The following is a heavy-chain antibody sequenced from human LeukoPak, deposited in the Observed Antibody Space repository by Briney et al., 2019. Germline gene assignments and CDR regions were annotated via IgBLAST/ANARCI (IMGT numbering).Heavy chain of an antibody. D-gene: IGHD2-15*01. Sequence: SETLSLTCTVSGASISSYYWSWIRQPPGKGLEWIGYIYYSGSTNYNPSLKSRLTISVDTSKNQFSLKLSSVTAADTAVYYCARWAVVTANYFDYWGQGTLVTVSS. CDR2: IYYSGST. J-gene: IGHJ4*02. V-gene: IGHV4-59*01. CDR3: ARWAVVTANYFDY. CDR1: GASISSYY.